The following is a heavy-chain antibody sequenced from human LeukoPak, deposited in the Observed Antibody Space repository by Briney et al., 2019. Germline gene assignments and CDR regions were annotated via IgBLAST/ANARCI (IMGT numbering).Heavy chain of an antibody. Sequence: GSSVKVSCKASGGTFSSYAISWVRQAPGQGLEWMGGIIPIFGTANYAQKFQGRVTITADESTSTAYMELSSLRSEDTAVYYCARARCSTSCYRAAFDIWGQGTMVTVSS. CDR3: ARARCSTSCYRAAFDI. D-gene: IGHD2-2*02. J-gene: IGHJ3*02. CDR1: GGTFSSYA. CDR2: IIPIFGTA. V-gene: IGHV1-69*01.